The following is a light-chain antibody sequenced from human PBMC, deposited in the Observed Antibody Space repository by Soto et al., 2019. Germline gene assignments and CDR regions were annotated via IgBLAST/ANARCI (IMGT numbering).Light chain of an antibody. CDR3: QQYNSYPFT. J-gene: IGKJ3*01. CDR2: DAS. V-gene: IGKV1-5*01. CDR1: QSISSW. Sequence: DIQMTQSPSTLSASVGDRVTITCRASQSISSWLAWYQQKPGKAPKLLIYDASSLESGVPTRFSGSGSGTEFTLTLSSLQPNDFATYYCQQYNSYPFTFGPGTKVDIK.